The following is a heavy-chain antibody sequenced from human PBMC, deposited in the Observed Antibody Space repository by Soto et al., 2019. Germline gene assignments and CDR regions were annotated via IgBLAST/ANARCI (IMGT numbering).Heavy chain of an antibody. Sequence: SVKVSCKASGGTFSSYAISWVRQAPGQGLEWMGVIIPIFGTANYAQKFQGRVTITADEYTSTAYMGLSSLRSEDTAVYYCARGALQDDFYYGMDVWGQGTTVTVSS. J-gene: IGHJ6*02. CDR3: ARGALQDDFYYGMDV. V-gene: IGHV1-69*13. D-gene: IGHD4-4*01. CDR1: GGTFSSYA. CDR2: IIPIFGTA.